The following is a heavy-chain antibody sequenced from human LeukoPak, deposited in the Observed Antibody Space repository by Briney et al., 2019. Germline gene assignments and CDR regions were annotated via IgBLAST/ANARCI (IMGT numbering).Heavy chain of an antibody. CDR2: INPNSGGT. Sequence: ASVKVSCKASGYTFTGYYMHWVRQAPGQGLEWMGWINPNSGGTNYAQKFQGRVTMTRDTSISTAYMELSRLRSDDTAVYYCAIGDTAGLTGTTYYGMDVWGQGTTVTVSS. V-gene: IGHV1-2*02. CDR1: GYTFTGYY. D-gene: IGHD1-7*01. J-gene: IGHJ6*02. CDR3: AIGDTAGLTGTTYYGMDV.